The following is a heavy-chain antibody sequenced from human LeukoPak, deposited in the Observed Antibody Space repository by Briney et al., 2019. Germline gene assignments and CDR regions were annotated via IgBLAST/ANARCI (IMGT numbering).Heavy chain of an antibody. CDR3: ARATMIVVADAFDI. J-gene: IGHJ3*02. CDR1: GGSISSYY. D-gene: IGHD3-22*01. CDR2: IYYSGST. V-gene: IGHV4-59*01. Sequence: SETLSLTCTVSGGSISSYYWSWIRQPPGKGLKWIGYIYYSGSTNYNPSLKSRVTISVDTSKNQFSLKLSPVTAADTAVYYCARATMIVVADAFDIWGQGTMVTVSS.